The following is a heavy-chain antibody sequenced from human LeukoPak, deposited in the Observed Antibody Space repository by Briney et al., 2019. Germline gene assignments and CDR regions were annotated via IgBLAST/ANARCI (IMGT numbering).Heavy chain of an antibody. J-gene: IGHJ4*02. CDR3: AAAKGDYVLGFDY. Sequence: GGSLRLSCAASGFTFSSYAMSWVRQAPGKGLEWVSAISASGGSTYYTDSVKGRFTISRDNSKNTLYLQMNSLRAEDTAVYYCAAAKGDYVLGFDYWGQGTLVTVSS. CDR1: GFTFSSYA. CDR2: ISASGGST. V-gene: IGHV3-23*01. D-gene: IGHD4-17*01.